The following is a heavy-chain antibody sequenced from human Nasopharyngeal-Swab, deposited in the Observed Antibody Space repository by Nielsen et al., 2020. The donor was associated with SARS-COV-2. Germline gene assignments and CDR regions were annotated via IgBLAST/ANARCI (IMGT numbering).Heavy chain of an antibody. J-gene: IGHJ4*02. CDR3: ATYPLRSGYYTGREFDY. V-gene: IGHV1-24*01. CDR2: FDPEDGET. Sequence: ASVKVSCKDSGYTLTEITMHWGRQAPGKGLEWMGGFDPEDGETIYAQKFQGRVTMTEDTSTDTAYMELSSLRSEDTAVYYCATYPLRSGYYTGREFDYWGQGTLVTVSS. CDR1: GYTLTEIT. D-gene: IGHD3-3*01.